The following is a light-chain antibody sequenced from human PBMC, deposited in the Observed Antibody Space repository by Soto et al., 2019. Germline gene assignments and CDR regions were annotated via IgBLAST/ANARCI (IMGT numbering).Light chain of an antibody. V-gene: IGKV1-39*01. CDR1: QSVRTH. J-gene: IGKJ2*01. CDR3: RHRYKPPRT. CDR2: DAS. Sequence: DIQMTQSPSSLSASIGDRVTITCRASQSVRTHLNWYHQKPGKAPELLIYDASSFQAGVPSRFSGSGSGTDFTLTISSRQPEDFGDYYCRHRYKPPRTFGQGTNLEIK.